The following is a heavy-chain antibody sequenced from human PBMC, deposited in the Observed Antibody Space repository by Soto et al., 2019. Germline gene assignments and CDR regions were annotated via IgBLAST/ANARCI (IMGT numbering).Heavy chain of an antibody. CDR3: AKALGRGDHVGMDV. D-gene: IGHD4-17*01. CDR1: GFTFSNYA. J-gene: IGHJ6*02. V-gene: IGHV3-30*18. CDR2: ISYDGSNK. Sequence: QVQLVESGGGVVQPGRSLRLSCAVSGFTFSNYAMHWARQAPGKGLEWVAVISYDGSNKYYADSGKGRFTISRDNSKNALYLQMNSLRAEDTALYYCAKALGRGDHVGMDVWGLGTTVTVSS.